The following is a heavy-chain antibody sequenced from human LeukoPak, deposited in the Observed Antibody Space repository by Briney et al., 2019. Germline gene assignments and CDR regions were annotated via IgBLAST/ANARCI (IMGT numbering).Heavy chain of an antibody. CDR1: GGSFSGYY. J-gene: IGHJ4*02. Sequence: PSETLSLTCAVYGGSFSGYYWSWIRQPPGKGLEWIGEINHSGSTYYNPSLKSRVTISVDTSKNQFSLKLSSVTAADTAVYYCARPGSSGGFDYWGQGTLVTVSS. CDR2: INHSGST. CDR3: ARPGSSGGFDY. D-gene: IGHD3-22*01. V-gene: IGHV4-34*01.